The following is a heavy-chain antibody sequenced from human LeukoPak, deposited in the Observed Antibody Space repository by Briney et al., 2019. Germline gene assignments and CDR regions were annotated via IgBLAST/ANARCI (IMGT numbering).Heavy chain of an antibody. J-gene: IGHJ4*02. Sequence: SETLSLTCTVSGGSISSSSYYWGWIRQPPGKGLEWIGEINHSGSTNYNPSLKSRVTISVDTSKNQFSLKLSSVTAADTAVYYCARHPPRSRFDYWGQGTLVTVSS. V-gene: IGHV4-39*01. CDR2: INHSGST. CDR1: GGSISSSSYY. CDR3: ARHPPRSRFDY.